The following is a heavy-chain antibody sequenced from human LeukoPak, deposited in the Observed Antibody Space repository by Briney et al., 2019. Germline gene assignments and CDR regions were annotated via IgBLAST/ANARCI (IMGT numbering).Heavy chain of an antibody. CDR3: ARQYYEILTDPNYFDS. D-gene: IGHD3-9*01. CDR2: IYPGASDT. CDR1: GYSFTSYW. J-gene: IGHJ4*02. V-gene: IGHV5-51*01. Sequence: GESLKISCKGSGYSFTSYWIGWVRQLPGKGLEWMGIIYPGASDTRYSPSFQGQVTMSADKSISTAYLQWSSLKASDTAMYYCARQYYEILTDPNYFDSWGQGTLVTVSS.